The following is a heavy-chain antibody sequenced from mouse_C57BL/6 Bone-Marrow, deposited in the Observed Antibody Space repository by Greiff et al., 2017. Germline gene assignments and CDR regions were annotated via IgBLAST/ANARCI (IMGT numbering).Heavy chain of an antibody. D-gene: IGHD2-1*01. CDR3: ARWGNFALYTLTDYYAMDY. Sequence: QVQLQQPGAELVRPGSSVKLSCKASGYTFTSYWMHWVKQRPIQGLEWIGNIDPSDSETHYNQKFKDKATLTVEKSSSTAYMHLSSLTSADSSVYYCARWGNFALYTLTDYYAMDYLGQGTSVTVSS. J-gene: IGHJ4*01. CDR2: IDPSDSET. CDR1: GYTFTSYW. V-gene: IGHV1-52*01.